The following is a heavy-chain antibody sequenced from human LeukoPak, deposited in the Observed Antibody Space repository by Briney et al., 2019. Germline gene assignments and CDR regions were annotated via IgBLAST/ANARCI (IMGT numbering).Heavy chain of an antibody. CDR3: AREMPAAYSSSWYDALDM. Sequence: PGGSLRLSCAASGFTFSSYWMHWVRQGPGKGLVWVSRINSDGSRTSYADSVKGRFTIARDNAKNTLYLQMNGLRAEDTAVYYCAREMPAAYSSSWYDALDMWGQGTMVTVSP. D-gene: IGHD6-13*01. CDR1: GFTFSSYW. CDR2: INSDGSRT. V-gene: IGHV3-74*01. J-gene: IGHJ3*02.